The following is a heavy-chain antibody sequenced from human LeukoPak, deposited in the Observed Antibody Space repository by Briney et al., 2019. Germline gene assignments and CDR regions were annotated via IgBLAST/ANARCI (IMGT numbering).Heavy chain of an antibody. CDR2: IYYSGST. CDR1: GGSISSSY. CDR3: ARDRGVLD. Sequence: SETLSLTCTVSGGSISSSYWSWIRQPPGKGLEWIGYIYYSGSTNYNPSLKSRVTISVDTSKNQFSLKLSSVTAADTAVYYCARDRGVLDWGQGTLVTVSS. D-gene: IGHD3-10*01. V-gene: IGHV4-59*12. J-gene: IGHJ4*02.